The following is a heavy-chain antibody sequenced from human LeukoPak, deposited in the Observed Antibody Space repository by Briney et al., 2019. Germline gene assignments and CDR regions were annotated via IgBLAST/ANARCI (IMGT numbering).Heavy chain of an antibody. CDR3: ARNADKNYGDYSYYYYYMDV. CDR2: IYTSGST. CDR1: GGSISSYY. V-gene: IGHV4-4*07. J-gene: IGHJ6*03. Sequence: PSETLSLTCTVSGGSISSYYWSWIRQPAGKGLEWIGRIYTSGSTNYNPSLKSPVNMSVDTSKNQFSLKLSSVTAADTAVYYCARNADKNYGDYSYYYYYMDVWGKGTTVTVSS. D-gene: IGHD4-17*01.